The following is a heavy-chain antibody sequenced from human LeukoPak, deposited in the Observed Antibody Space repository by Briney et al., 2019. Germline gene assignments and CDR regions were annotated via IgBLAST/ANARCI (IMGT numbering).Heavy chain of an antibody. J-gene: IGHJ2*01. Sequence: PSETLSLTCTVSGGSISSYYWSWIRQPPGKGLEWIGYIYYSGSTNYNPSLKSRVTISVDTSKNQFSLKLSSVTAADTAVYYCARDPLDCSGGGCPYWYFDLWGRGTLVTVSS. D-gene: IGHD2-15*01. CDR2: IYYSGST. CDR3: ARDPLDCSGGGCPYWYFDL. V-gene: IGHV4-59*01. CDR1: GGSISSYY.